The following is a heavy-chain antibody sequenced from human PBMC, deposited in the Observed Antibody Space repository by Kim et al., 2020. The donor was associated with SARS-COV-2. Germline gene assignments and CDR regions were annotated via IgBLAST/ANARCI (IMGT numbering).Heavy chain of an antibody. V-gene: IGHV3-21*01. D-gene: IGHD1-26*01. CDR3: ARDRGELTSYYGMDV. Sequence: DSVTGRFTISRDNAKNSLYLQMTSLGAEDTAVYYCARDRGELTSYYGMDVWGQGTTVTVSS. J-gene: IGHJ6*02.